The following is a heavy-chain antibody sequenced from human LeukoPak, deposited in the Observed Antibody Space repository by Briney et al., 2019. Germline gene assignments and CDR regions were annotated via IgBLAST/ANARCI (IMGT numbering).Heavy chain of an antibody. CDR1: GFTFSGSA. CDR3: TAVRGHGTAIYI. Sequence: GGSLRLSCAASGFTFSGSAMHWVRQASGKGLDWVGRIRNKANNYATTYDASVEGRFTISRDASKNTAYLHMNSLKTEDTAVYYCTAVRGHGTAIYIWGQGTMVTVSS. CDR2: IRNKANNYAT. J-gene: IGHJ3*02. D-gene: IGHD3-10*01. V-gene: IGHV3-73*01.